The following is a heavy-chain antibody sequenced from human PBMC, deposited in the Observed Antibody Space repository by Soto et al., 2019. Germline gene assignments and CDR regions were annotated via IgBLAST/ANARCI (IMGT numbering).Heavy chain of an antibody. CDR3: AHRRGDLFTAHYCSVY. CDR2: ISWDGEK. CDR1: GFALNTRGVG. J-gene: IGHJ4*02. V-gene: IGHV2-5*02. D-gene: IGHD2-21*02. Sequence: QITLKESGPTLVKPTPTLTLTCTFSGFALNTRGVGVGWIRQPPGKALEWLALISWDGEKRYSPSLKSRLTSTKDTSENQMVLTMPTIDPVETATYYCAHRRGDLFTAHYCSVYWGQGPRVNVSS.